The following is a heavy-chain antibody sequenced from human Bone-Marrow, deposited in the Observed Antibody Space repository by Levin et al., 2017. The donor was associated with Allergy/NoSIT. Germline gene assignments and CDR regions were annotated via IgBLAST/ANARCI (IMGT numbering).Heavy chain of an antibody. V-gene: IGHV3-74*01. CDR2: INSDGSST. CDR3: ARAASGYCTGGVCYTRAVGNYFDY. J-gene: IGHJ4*02. CDR1: GFTFSSYW. D-gene: IGHD2-8*02. Sequence: AGGSLRLSCAASGFTFSSYWMHWVRQAPGKGLVWVSRINSDGSSTSYADSVKGRFTISRDNAKNTLYLQMNSLRAEDTAVYYCARAASGYCTGGVCYTRAVGNYFDYWGQGTLVTVSS.